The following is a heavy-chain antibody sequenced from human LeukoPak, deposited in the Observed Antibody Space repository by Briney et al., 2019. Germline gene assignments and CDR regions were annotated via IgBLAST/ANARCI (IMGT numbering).Heavy chain of an antibody. D-gene: IGHD3-10*01. V-gene: IGHV5-51*01. J-gene: IGHJ5*02. CDR2: IYPGDSDT. CDR1: GYNFTSYW. CDR3: ARLRDGASITMVRGVIRWFDP. Sequence: KTGGSLRLSCKGSGYNFTSYWIGWVRQMPGKGLEWMGIIYPGDSDTRYSPSFQGQVTISADKSISTAYLQWSSLKASDTAMYYCARLRDGASITMVRGVIRWFDPWGQGTLVTVSS.